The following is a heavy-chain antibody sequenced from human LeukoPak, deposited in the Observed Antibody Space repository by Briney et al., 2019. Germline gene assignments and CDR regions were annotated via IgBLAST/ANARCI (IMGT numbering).Heavy chain of an antibody. CDR1: GLTGSHNY. CDR3: ARKRPNYFDY. V-gene: IGHV3-7*03. Sequence: GGSLRLSCAASGLTGSHNYVSWVRQAPGKGLEWVANIKRDGSEKHYVDSVKGRFTISRDNAKNSMFLQMNSLRAEDTAVHYCARKRPNYFDYWGQGTLVTVSS. CDR2: IKRDGSEK. J-gene: IGHJ4*02.